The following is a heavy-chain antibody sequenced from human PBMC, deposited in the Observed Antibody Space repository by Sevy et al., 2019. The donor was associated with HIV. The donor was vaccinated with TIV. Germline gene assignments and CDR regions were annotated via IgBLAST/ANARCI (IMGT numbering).Heavy chain of an antibody. CDR3: ARDIVVVPAATWYGMDV. Sequence: SETLSLTCTVSGGSVSSGSYYWSWIRQPPGKGLEWIGYIYYSGSTNYNPSLKSRVTISVDTSKNQFSLKLGSVTAADTAVYYCARDIVVVPAATWYGMDVWGQGTTVTVSS. CDR1: GGSVSSGSYY. V-gene: IGHV4-61*01. J-gene: IGHJ6*02. D-gene: IGHD2-2*01. CDR2: IYYSGST.